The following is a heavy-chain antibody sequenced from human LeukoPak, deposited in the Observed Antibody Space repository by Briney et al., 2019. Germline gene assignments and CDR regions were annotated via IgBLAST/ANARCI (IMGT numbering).Heavy chain of an antibody. CDR1: GDSVSSDSYY. J-gene: IGHJ5*02. V-gene: IGHV4-61*01. CDR2: IHSSGST. D-gene: IGHD4-17*01. CDR3: ARTNYGDYNWFDP. Sequence: SETLSLTCKVSGDSVSSDSYYWSWIRQPPGQGLEWIGYIHSSGSTKYNASLKSRLTISVDASKNQFSLEVTSVTAADTAVYYCARTNYGDYNWFDPWGQGTLVTVSS.